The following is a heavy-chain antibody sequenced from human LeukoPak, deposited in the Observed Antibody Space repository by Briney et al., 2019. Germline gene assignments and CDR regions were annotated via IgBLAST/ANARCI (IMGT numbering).Heavy chain of an antibody. J-gene: IGHJ6*02. CDR2: ISGSGGST. Sequence: PGGSLRLSCAASGFTFSSYAMSWVRQAPGKGLEWVSAISGSGGSTYYADSVKGRFTISRDNSKNTLYLQMNSLRAEDTAVYYCAIFRYYDILTGYYSSPYYYGMDVWAKGPRSPSP. V-gene: IGHV3-23*01. CDR1: GFTFSSYA. D-gene: IGHD3-9*01. CDR3: AIFRYYDILTGYYSSPYYYGMDV.